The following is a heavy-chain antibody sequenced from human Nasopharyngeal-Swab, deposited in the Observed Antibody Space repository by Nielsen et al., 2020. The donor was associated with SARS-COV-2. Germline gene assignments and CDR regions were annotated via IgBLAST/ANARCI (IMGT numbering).Heavy chain of an antibody. Sequence: GESLKISCAASGFTFSSYPMSWVRQAPGKGLEWVSSISGSSGRTSYADSVEGRFTIPRDNSKNTLFLQMNSLRAEDTAVYYCARAAPLGYCSGASCYPGWFDPWGQGTPVTVSS. CDR3: ARAAPLGYCSGASCYPGWFDP. D-gene: IGHD2-15*01. CDR1: GFTFSSYP. V-gene: IGHV3-23*01. J-gene: IGHJ5*02. CDR2: ISGSSGRT.